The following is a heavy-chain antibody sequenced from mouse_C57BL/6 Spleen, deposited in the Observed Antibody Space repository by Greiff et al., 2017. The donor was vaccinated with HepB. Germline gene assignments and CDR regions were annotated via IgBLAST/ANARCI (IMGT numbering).Heavy chain of an antibody. CDR1: GYTFTDYN. J-gene: IGHJ1*03. CDR3: ARPSTMVTKWYFDV. CDR2: INPNNGGT. Sequence: DVKLQESGPELVKPGASVKIPCKASGYTFTDYNMDWVKQSHGKSLEWIGDINPNNGGTIYNQKFKGKATLTVDKSSSTAYMELRSLTSEDTAVYYCARPSTMVTKWYFDVWGTGTTVTVSS. V-gene: IGHV1-18*01. D-gene: IGHD2-1*01.